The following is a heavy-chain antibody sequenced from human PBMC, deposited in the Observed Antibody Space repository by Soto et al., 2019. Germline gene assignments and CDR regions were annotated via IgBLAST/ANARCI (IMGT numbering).Heavy chain of an antibody. Sequence: ASVKVSCKASGYTFNRYQMHWVRQAPGEGLEWMGIINPSDGSTSYAQNLQGRVTMTRDTSTSTVYMELNSLRSEDTAVYYCAREGIAAAGTDYYYYMDVWGKGTTVTVSS. CDR3: AREGIAAAGTDYYYYMDV. D-gene: IGHD6-13*01. J-gene: IGHJ6*03. V-gene: IGHV1-46*02. CDR2: INPSDGST. CDR1: GYTFNRYQ.